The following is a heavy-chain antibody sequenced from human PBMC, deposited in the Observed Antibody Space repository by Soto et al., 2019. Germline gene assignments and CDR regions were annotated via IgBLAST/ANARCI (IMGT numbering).Heavy chain of an antibody. Sequence: QVQLQESGPGLVKPSETLSLTCTVSGGSISSYYWSWIRQPPGKGLEWIGYIYYRGSTNYNPSLKXRXTXPVDTSKNQFSLKLSSVTAADTALYYCARFNWYFDLWGRGTLVTVSS. CDR1: GGSISSYY. V-gene: IGHV4-59*01. CDR2: IYYRGST. CDR3: ARFNWYFDL. J-gene: IGHJ2*01.